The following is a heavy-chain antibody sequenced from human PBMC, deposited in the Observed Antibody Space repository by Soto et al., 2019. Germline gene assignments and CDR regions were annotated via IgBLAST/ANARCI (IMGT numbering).Heavy chain of an antibody. J-gene: IGHJ5*01. V-gene: IGHV4-59*01. CDR1: VRSISSYY. CDR2: IYYSGST. CDR3: ARVVGAYCSSTSCYVVNATSNTWF. D-gene: IGHD2-2*01. Sequence: PSETLSLTCTVSVRSISSYYWSWIRQPPGKGLEWIGYIYYSGSTNYNPSLKSRVTISVDTSKNQFSLKLSSVTAADTAVYYCARVVGAYCSSTSCYVVNATSNTWF.